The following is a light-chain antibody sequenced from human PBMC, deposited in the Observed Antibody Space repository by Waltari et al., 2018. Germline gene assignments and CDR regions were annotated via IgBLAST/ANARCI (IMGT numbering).Light chain of an antibody. CDR3: QQSYSTPYT. V-gene: IGKV1-39*01. CDR2: AAS. CDR1: QSISSY. Sequence: DIQMTQSPSSLSASVGDRVTITCRASQSISSYLNWYQQKPGKAPKLLIYAASSLQSGVPSRFSGNGSGTDFTLTISSLQPEDFATYYCQQSYSTPYTFSQGTKLEIK. J-gene: IGKJ2*01.